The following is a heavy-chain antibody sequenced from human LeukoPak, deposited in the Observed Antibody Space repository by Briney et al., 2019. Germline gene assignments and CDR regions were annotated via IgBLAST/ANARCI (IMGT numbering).Heavy chain of an antibody. V-gene: IGHV3-23*01. CDR3: AKAAGYSYGYGDYYYYGMDV. J-gene: IGHJ6*02. CDR1: GFTFSSYA. CDR2: ISGSGGST. D-gene: IGHD5-18*01. Sequence: PGGSLRLSCAASGFTFSSYAMSWVRQAPGKGLEWASAISGSGGSTYYADSVKGRFTISRDNSKNTLYLQMNSLRAEDTAVYYCAKAAGYSYGYGDYYYYGMDVWGQGTTVTVSS.